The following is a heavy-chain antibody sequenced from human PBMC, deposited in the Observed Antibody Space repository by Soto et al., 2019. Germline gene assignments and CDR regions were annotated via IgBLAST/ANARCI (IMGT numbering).Heavy chain of an antibody. J-gene: IGHJ4*02. CDR3: ARDRYNWNYGDYFDY. CDR1: GGSFSGYY. CDR2: INHSGST. Sequence: SETLSLTCAVYGGSFSGYYWSWIRQPPGKGLEWIGEINHSGSTNYNPSLKSRVTISVDTSKNQFSLKLSSVTAADTAVYYCARDRYNWNYGDYFDYWGQGTLVTVSS. D-gene: IGHD1-7*01. V-gene: IGHV4-34*01.